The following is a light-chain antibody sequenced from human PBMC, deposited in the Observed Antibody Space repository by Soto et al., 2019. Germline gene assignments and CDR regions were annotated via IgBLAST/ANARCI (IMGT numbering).Light chain of an antibody. CDR2: DSS. Sequence: EIVLTQSPATLSLSSGERVTLSCLAGQGVTTNFAWYQQKSGQSPRLLISDSSTRATGIPARFSGSGSGTDFTLTISSLQPEDFATYYWQQSYSTPITFGQGTRLEIK. CDR3: QQSYSTPIT. J-gene: IGKJ5*01. CDR1: QGVTTN. V-gene: IGKV3D-11*01.